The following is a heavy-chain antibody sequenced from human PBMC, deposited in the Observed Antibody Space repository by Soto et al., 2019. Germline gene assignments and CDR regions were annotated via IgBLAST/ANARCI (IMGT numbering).Heavy chain of an antibody. J-gene: IGHJ4*02. D-gene: IGHD2-15*01. CDR3: AKDGYCNGGSCYLYYLDS. V-gene: IGHV3-23*01. CDR1: GFTFSDYA. CDR2: ISFGGGNT. Sequence: GGSLRFSCVGSGFTFSDYAMTWVRQAPGKGLEWVATISFGGGNTYYADSLEGRFTISRDNSKNTLFLQMYDLRAEDTALYYCAKDGYCNGGSCYLYYLDSWGLGTPVTVSS.